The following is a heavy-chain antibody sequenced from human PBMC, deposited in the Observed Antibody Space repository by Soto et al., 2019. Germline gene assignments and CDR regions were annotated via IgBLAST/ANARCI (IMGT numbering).Heavy chain of an antibody. J-gene: IGHJ5*02. CDR1: GGSISSGDYY. Sequence: SATLSLTCTVSGGSISSGDYYWSWIRQPPGKGLEWIGYIYYSGSTYYNPSLKSRVTISVDTSKNQFSLKLSSVTAADTAVYYCARYYYYDSSGYYVQANWFDPWGQGISVTVSS. V-gene: IGHV4-30-4*01. CDR3: ARYYYYDSSGYYVQANWFDP. CDR2: IYYSGST. D-gene: IGHD3-22*01.